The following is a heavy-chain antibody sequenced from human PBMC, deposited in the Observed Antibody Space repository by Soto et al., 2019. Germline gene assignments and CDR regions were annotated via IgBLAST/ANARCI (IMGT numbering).Heavy chain of an antibody. CDR2: ITHSGTT. Sequence: SETLSRTCAFHGASFSDYYWSWVRQSPGKGLEWIGEITHSGTTNYSPSLKSRFTISVDTSKNHFFLSLPSVPAADTGVYYFARVSCSGGSCYLARSYNYYFMGGWGPGTRVIVAS. J-gene: IGHJ6*01. CDR1: GASFSDYY. D-gene: IGHD2-15*01. V-gene: IGHV4-34*01. CDR3: ARVSCSGGSCYLARSYNYYFMGG.